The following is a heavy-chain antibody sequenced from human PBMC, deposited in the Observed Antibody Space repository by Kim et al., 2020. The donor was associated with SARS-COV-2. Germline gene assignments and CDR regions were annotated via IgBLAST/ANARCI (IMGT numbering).Heavy chain of an antibody. D-gene: IGHD3-22*01. CDR2: IGSRGSTI. Sequence: GGSLRLSCAASGFTFSSYEMNWVRQAPGKGLEWVSYIGSRGSTIFYADSVKGRFTISRDNAKNSLYLQMNSLRAEDTAVYYCAKYYYDSSVNYYRGYFDYWGQGTLVTVSS. J-gene: IGHJ4*02. CDR3: AKYYYDSSVNYYRGYFDY. V-gene: IGHV3-48*03. CDR1: GFTFSSYE.